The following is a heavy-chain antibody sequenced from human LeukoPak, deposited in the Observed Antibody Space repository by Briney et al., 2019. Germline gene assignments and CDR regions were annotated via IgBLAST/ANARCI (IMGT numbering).Heavy chain of an antibody. Sequence: GGSLRLSCVASGFTFSTYNMNRVRQAPGKGLEWVSHISPRGTTRYYADSVKGRFTISRDNAKNSLYLKMSSLRVEDSAVYYCASFSIRTGAYYLDVWGKGTTVAVSS. D-gene: IGHD2/OR15-2a*01. CDR1: GFTFSTYN. CDR3: ASFSIRTGAYYLDV. CDR2: ISPRGTTR. V-gene: IGHV3-48*04. J-gene: IGHJ6*03.